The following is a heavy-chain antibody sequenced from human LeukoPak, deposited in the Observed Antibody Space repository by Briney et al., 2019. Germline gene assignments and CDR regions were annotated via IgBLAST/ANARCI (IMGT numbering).Heavy chain of an antibody. J-gene: IGHJ4*02. D-gene: IGHD5-24*01. CDR1: GFPFDEHA. V-gene: IGHV3-9*01. CDR2: ISYSSETI. CDR3: ARDLQGPFDY. Sequence: PGGSLRLSCAASGFPFDEHAMYWVRQAPGKGLEWVSGISYSSETIGYVDSVKGRFTISRDNAKNSLYLQMNSLRAEDTAVYYCARDLQGPFDYWGQGTLVTVSS.